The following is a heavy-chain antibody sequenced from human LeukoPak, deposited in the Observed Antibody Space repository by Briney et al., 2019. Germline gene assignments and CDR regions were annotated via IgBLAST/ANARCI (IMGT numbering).Heavy chain of an antibody. D-gene: IGHD3-3*01. J-gene: IGHJ4*01. CDR3: ARQYYXLWXXXYDY. CDR2: IYTSGST. V-gene: IGHV4-61*02. CDR1: GDSISSGSYY. Sequence: SSQTLSLTCTVSGDSISSGSYYWSWIRQPAGKGLEWIGRIYTSGSTNYNPSLKSRVTISVDTSKNQFSLKLSSVTAADTAVYYCARQYYXLWXXXYDYW.